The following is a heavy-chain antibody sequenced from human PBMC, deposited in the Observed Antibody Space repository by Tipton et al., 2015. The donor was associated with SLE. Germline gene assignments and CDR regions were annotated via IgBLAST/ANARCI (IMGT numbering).Heavy chain of an antibody. Sequence: GSLRLSCAASGFTFSSSGMHCVRQAPGKGLEWVAFIRYDGSNKYFADSVKGRFTISRDNSKNTLYLQMNSLRAEDTAVYYCAKDGGVSGDYWGQGTLVTVSS. CDR1: GFTFSSSG. CDR2: IRYDGSNK. V-gene: IGHV3-30*02. J-gene: IGHJ4*02. CDR3: AKDGGVSGDY. D-gene: IGHD3-3*01.